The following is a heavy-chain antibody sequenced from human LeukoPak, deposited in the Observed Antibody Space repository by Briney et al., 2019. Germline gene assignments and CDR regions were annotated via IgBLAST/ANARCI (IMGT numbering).Heavy chain of an antibody. Sequence: GESLKISCKGSGYRFTDYWIGWVRQMPGKGLEWMGIFYPGDSDTRYSPSFQGQVTISADKSISTAYLQWSSLMASDTAMYYCARSGVGYSYGHPYFDYWGQGTLVTVSS. D-gene: IGHD5-18*01. J-gene: IGHJ4*02. CDR1: GYRFTDYW. CDR2: FYPGDSDT. V-gene: IGHV5-51*01. CDR3: ARSGVGYSYGHPYFDY.